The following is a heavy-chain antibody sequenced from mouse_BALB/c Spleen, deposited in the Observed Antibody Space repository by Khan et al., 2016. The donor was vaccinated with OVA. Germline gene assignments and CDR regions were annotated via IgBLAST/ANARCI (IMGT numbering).Heavy chain of an antibody. CDR2: MWGGGST. Sequence: QMQLEESGPGLVAPSQSLSITCTVSGFSLSRYSVHWVRQPPGRGLEWLGMMWGGGSTDYNSALKSRLSISKDNSKSQVFLKMNSLQTDDTAMYYCARNRDGGSYWYFDVWGAGTTVTVSS. D-gene: IGHD3-3*01. CDR1: GFSLSRYS. V-gene: IGHV2-6-4*01. J-gene: IGHJ1*01. CDR3: ARNRDGGSYWYFDV.